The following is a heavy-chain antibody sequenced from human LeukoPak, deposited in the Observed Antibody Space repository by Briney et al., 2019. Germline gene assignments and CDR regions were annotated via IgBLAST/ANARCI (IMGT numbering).Heavy chain of an antibody. D-gene: IGHD6-19*01. J-gene: IGHJ6*03. V-gene: IGHV1-69*05. CDR3: ARGSGIAVAGTEDYYMDV. Sequence: SVKVSCKASGGTFSSYSIHWVRQAPGQGLEGMGGIIPIFGTANYAQKFQGRVTITTDESTSTAYMELSSLRSEDTAVYYCARGSGIAVAGTEDYYMDVWGKGTTVTVSS. CDR1: GGTFSSYS. CDR2: IIPIFGTA.